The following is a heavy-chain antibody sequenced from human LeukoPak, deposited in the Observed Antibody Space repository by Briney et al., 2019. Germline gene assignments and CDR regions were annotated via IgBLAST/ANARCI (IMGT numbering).Heavy chain of an antibody. V-gene: IGHV4-39*01. CDR3: ARYDSGSSKGVFDY. D-gene: IGHD1-26*01. J-gene: IGHJ4*02. Sequence: SETLSLTCTVSGGSISSSSYYWGWIRQPPGKGLEWIGSIYYSGSTYYNPSLKSRVTISVDTSKNQFSLKLSSVTAADTAVYYCARYDSGSSKGVFDYWGQGTLVTVSS. CDR1: GGSISSSSYY. CDR2: IYYSGST.